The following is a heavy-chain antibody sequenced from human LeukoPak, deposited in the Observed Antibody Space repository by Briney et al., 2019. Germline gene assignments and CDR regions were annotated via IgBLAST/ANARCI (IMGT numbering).Heavy chain of an antibody. J-gene: IGHJ5*02. CDR2: IYYSGST. D-gene: IGHD6-13*01. CDR3: ARATRDLGYSSSWYVASFWFDP. Sequence: SETLSLTCTVSGGSISSYYWSWIRQPPGKGLEWIGYIYYSGSTNYNPSLKSRVTISVDTSKNQFSLKLNSMTAADTAVYYCARATRDLGYSSSWYVASFWFDPWGQGTLVTVSS. CDR1: GGSISSYY. V-gene: IGHV4-59*12.